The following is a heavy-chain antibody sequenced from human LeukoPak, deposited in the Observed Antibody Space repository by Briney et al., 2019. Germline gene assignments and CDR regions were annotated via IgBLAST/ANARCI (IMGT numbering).Heavy chain of an antibody. Sequence: PGGSLRLSCAASGFTFSSYSMNWVRQAPGKGLEWVSSISSSSSYIYYADSVKGRFTISRDNAKNSLYLQMNSLRAEDTAVYYCARDQEGGYSYGYYFDYWGQGTLVTVSS. D-gene: IGHD5-18*01. J-gene: IGHJ4*02. V-gene: IGHV3-21*01. CDR1: GFTFSSYS. CDR3: ARDQEGGYSYGYYFDY. CDR2: ISSSSSYI.